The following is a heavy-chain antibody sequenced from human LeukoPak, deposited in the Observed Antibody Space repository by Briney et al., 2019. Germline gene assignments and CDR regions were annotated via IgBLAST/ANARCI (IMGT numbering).Heavy chain of an antibody. J-gene: IGHJ4*02. CDR1: GGSVSSGSYY. CDR2: IYYSGST. Sequence: PSDPLSLTCTVSGGSVSSGSYYWSWIRQPPGKGLAWIGYIYYSGSTNYNPSLKSRVTISVDTSKNQFSLKLSSVTAADTAVYYCAREFGVAGYDYWGQGTLVTVSS. V-gene: IGHV4-61*01. CDR3: AREFGVAGYDY. D-gene: IGHD6-19*01.